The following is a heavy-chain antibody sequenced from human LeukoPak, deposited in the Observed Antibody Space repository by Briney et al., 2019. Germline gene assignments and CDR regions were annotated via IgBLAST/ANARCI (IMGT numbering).Heavy chain of an antibody. V-gene: IGHV3-43*01. CDR2: ISWDGADT. Sequence: GGSLRLSCAASGFTFGDYTMHWVRQTPGQGLEWVSLISWDGADTYYADSVKGRFTISRDNSKNSLYLQMNSLRTDDTALYYCAKDSANTYLPDYWGQGTLVTGSS. CDR3: AKDSANTYLPDY. D-gene: IGHD2-2*02. J-gene: IGHJ4*02. CDR1: GFTFGDYT.